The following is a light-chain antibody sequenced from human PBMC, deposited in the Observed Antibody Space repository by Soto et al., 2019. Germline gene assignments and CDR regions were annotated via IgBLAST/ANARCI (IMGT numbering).Light chain of an antibody. J-gene: IGLJ1*01. CDR1: SSDVGGYNY. V-gene: IGLV2-14*01. CDR3: TSYTSSSTPYV. Sequence: QSVLTQPASVSGSPGQSITISCTGTSSDVGGYNYVSWYQQHPGKAHKLMIYEVSNRPSGVSNRFSGSKSGNTASLTISGVQAEDEADYYCTSYTSSSTPYVFGTGTKVTVX. CDR2: EVS.